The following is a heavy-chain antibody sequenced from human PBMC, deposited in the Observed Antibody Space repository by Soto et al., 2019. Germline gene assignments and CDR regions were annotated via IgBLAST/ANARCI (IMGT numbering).Heavy chain of an antibody. Sequence: ASVKVSCKASGYTFTNSGISWVRQAPGQGLEWMGWISTDNGNTNYAQHLQGRVNMTTDTSTSTAYMDLRSLRSDDTAVYYCVMFQGVTSFGVYYKYYYGMDVWGQGTTVTVSS. CDR3: VMFQGVTSFGVYYKYYYGMDV. J-gene: IGHJ6*02. V-gene: IGHV1-18*01. CDR1: GYTFTNSG. D-gene: IGHD3-3*01. CDR2: ISTDNGNT.